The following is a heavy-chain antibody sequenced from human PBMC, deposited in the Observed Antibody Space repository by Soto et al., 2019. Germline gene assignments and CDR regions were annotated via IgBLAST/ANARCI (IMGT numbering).Heavy chain of an antibody. J-gene: IGHJ5*02. CDR2: IKQDGSEK. CDR3: AREMTGSGSPDYWFDP. CDR1: GFTFSSYW. V-gene: IGHV3-7*03. D-gene: IGHD1-26*01. Sequence: SGGSLRLSCAASGFTFSSYWMSWVRQAPGKGLEWVANIKQDGSEKYYVDSVKGRFTISRDNAKNSLYLQMNSLRAEDTAVYYCAREMTGSGSPDYWFDPWGQGTLVTVSS.